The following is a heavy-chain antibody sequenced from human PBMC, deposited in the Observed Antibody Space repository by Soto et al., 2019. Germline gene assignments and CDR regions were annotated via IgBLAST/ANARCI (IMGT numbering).Heavy chain of an antibody. CDR2: INPSGGST. CDR3: ARVYCSGGSCYSVDY. D-gene: IGHD2-15*01. V-gene: IGHV1-46*01. Sequence: QVQLVQSGAEVKKPGASVKVSCKASGYTFTSYYMHWVRQAPGQGLEWMGIINPSGGSTSYAQKFRSIVTMTRNTSPSTVYMELSSLRSEDTAVYYCARVYCSGGSCYSVDYLGQGTLVTVSS. J-gene: IGHJ4*02. CDR1: GYTFTSYY.